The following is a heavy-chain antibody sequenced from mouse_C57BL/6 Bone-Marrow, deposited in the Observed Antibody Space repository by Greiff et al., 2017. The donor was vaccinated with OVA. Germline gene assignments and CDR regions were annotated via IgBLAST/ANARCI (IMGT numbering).Heavy chain of an antibody. V-gene: IGHV1-55*01. CDR2: IYPGSGST. CDR3: ASEGYYGSTPYFDV. J-gene: IGHJ1*03. Sequence: QVQLKQPGAELVKPGASVKMSCKASGYTFTSYWITWVKQRPGQGLEWIGDIYPGSGSTNYNEKFKSKATLTVDTSSSTAYMQLSSLTSEDSAVYYCASEGYYGSTPYFDVWGTGTTVTVSS. CDR1: GYTFTSYW. D-gene: IGHD1-1*01.